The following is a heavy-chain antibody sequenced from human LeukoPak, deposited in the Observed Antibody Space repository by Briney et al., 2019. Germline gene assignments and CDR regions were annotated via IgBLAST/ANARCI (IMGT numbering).Heavy chain of an antibody. CDR3: ARHRSSWLIDY. CDR1: GFTFNSYA. D-gene: IGHD6-6*01. CDR2: ISDIGGNT. V-gene: IGHV3-23*01. Sequence: GGSLRLSCAASGFTFNSYAMSWVRQAPWERLQWVSGISDIGGNTYYADSVRGRFTLSRDNSKNTLYLQMNSLRAEDTAVYYCARHRSSWLIDYWGQGTLVTVSS. J-gene: IGHJ4*02.